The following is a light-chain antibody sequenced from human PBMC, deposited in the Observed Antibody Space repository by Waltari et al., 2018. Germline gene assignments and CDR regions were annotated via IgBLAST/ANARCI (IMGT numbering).Light chain of an antibody. CDR2: DVS. J-gene: IGLJ1*01. CDR3: SSYTSSSTLEGV. CDR1: SSDVGGYNY. V-gene: IGLV2-14*03. Sequence: QSALTQPASVSGSPGQSITISCTGTSSDVGGYNYVSWYPQHPGKSPNLLIYDVSNRPSGVSNRFSGSKSGNTASLTISGLQAEDEADYYCSSYTSSSTLEGVFGTGTKVTVL.